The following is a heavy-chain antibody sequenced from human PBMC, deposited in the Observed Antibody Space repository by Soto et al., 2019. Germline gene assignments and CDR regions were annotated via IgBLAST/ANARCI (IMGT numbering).Heavy chain of an antibody. CDR2: ISHDERTT. CDR3: ARHRVGGYCGGACARPDY. D-gene: IGHD2-21*02. Sequence: GSLRLYCAASGFTCRNYWMHWIRQAPGKGLLWVSRISHDERTTTYADAVKGRFTISGHTSKNQISLKMSSVTAADTALYHCARHRVGGYCGGACARPDYWGQGTLVTVSS. V-gene: IGHV3-74*01. J-gene: IGHJ1*01. CDR1: GFTCRNYW.